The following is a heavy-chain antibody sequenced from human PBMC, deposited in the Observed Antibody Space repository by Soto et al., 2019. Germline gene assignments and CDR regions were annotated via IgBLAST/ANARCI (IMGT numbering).Heavy chain of an antibody. V-gene: IGHV3-33*01. J-gene: IGHJ5*02. Sequence: QVQLVESGGGVVQPGRSLRLSCAASGFTFSSYGMHWVRQAPGKGLEWVAVIWYDGSNKYYADSVKGRFTISRDNSKNTLYLQVNGLRAEDTAVYYCARSHRRFGPTNWFDPWGQGSLVTVSS. CDR1: GFTFSSYG. CDR2: IWYDGSNK. CDR3: ARSHRRFGPTNWFDP. D-gene: IGHD3-10*01.